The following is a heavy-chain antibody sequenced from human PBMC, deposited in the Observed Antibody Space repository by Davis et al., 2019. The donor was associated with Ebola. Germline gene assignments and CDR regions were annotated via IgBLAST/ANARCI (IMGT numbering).Heavy chain of an antibody. D-gene: IGHD3-3*02. CDR1: GGSVSIGSYY. J-gene: IGHJ5*02. V-gene: IGHV4-61*01. Sequence: PSETLSLTCTVPGGSVSIGSYYWTWIRQPPGKGLEWIGHVHYSGSTNYNPSLKSRVTISVDTSRNQFSLRLSSVTATDTAVYYCARHSMAFRPNEYAPHSPTWFDPWGQGTLVTVSS. CDR2: VHYSGST. CDR3: ARHSMAFRPNEYAPHSPTWFDP.